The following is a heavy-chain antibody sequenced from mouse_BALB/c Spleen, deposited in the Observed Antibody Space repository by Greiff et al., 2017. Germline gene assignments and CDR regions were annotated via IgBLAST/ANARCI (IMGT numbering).Heavy chain of an antibody. CDR1: GFTFSDFY. D-gene: IGHD2-3*01. J-gene: IGHJ2*01. CDR2: SRNKANDYTT. Sequence: EVLLVESGGGLVQPGGSLRLSCATSGFTFSDFYMKWVSQPPGQRLEWIAASRNKANDYTTEYSASVKGRFIVSRDTSQSVLYLQMSALRAEDTSIYSCARGVYDSSFDYWGQGTTLTVSS. CDR3: ARGVYDSSFDY. V-gene: IGHV7-1*02.